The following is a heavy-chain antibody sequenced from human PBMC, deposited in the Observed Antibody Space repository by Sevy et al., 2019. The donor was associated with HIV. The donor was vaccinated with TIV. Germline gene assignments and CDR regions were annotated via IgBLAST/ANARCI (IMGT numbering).Heavy chain of an antibody. V-gene: IGHV3-15*01. Sequence: GGSLRLSCAASGFTFSHAWMSWVRQAPGKGLEWVGRIKGKTDRGTTDYAAPVTGRFTISRDDSKNTLFLQMNSLKTEDTAVYYCTTGATRSFFYYGMDVWGQGTTVTVSS. CDR2: IKGKTDRGTT. CDR3: TTGATRSFFYYGMDV. CDR1: GFTFSHAW. J-gene: IGHJ6*02. D-gene: IGHD1-1*01.